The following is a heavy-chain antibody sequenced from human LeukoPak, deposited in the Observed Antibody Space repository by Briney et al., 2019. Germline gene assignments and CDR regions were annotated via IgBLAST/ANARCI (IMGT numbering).Heavy chain of an antibody. CDR1: GFTFSSYG. Sequence: GGSLRLSCAASGFTFSSYGMHWVRQAPGKGLEWVAVIWYDGSNKYYADSVKGRFTISRDNSKNTLYLQMNSLRAEDTAVHYCAKDGGSSSVNWFDPWGQGTLVTVSS. CDR3: AKDGGSSSVNWFDP. V-gene: IGHV3-33*06. J-gene: IGHJ5*02. D-gene: IGHD6-6*01. CDR2: IWYDGSNK.